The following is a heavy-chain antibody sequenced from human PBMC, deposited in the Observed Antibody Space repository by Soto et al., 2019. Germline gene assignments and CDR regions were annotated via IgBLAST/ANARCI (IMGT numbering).Heavy chain of an antibody. CDR1: GGTFSSHA. CDR2: IIPIFGTA. J-gene: IGHJ4*01. D-gene: IGHD3-16*02. CDR3: ARGLRLGELAFSY. V-gene: IGHV1-69*01. Sequence: QVQLVQSGAEVKKPGSSVKVSCKASGGTFSSHAISWVRQAPGQGLEWMGGIIPIFGTAKYAQNFQGRVTITADEYTSTANMELSSLRSEDTAVYYCARGLRLGELAFSYWGQGTLVTVSS.